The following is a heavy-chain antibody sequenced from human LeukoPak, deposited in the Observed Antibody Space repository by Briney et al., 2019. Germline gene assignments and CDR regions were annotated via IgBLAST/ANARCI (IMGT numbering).Heavy chain of an antibody. V-gene: IGHV3-73*01. Sequence: PGGSLRLSCAASGFTFSGSAMHWVRQASGKGLEWVGRIRSKANSYATAYAASVKGRFTISRDDSKNPAYLQMNSLKTEDTAVYYCTQIVGAAYYWGLGTLVTVSS. CDR2: IRSKANSYAT. J-gene: IGHJ4*02. CDR3: TQIVGAAYY. CDR1: GFTFSGSA. D-gene: IGHD1-26*01.